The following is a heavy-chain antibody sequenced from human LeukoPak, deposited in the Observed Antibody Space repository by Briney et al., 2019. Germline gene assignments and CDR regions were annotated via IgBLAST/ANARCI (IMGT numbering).Heavy chain of an antibody. J-gene: IGHJ4*02. CDR3: AKDISGGDCPDY. Sequence: GGSLRLSCAASGFTFSTYAMSWVRQAPGKGLEWVSAFSGSGGNTYYADSVKGRFTISRDNSKNTLYLQMNSLRAEDTAVYYCAKDISGGDCPDYWGQGTLVTVSS. V-gene: IGHV3-23*01. CDR2: FSGSGGNT. CDR1: GFTFSTYA. D-gene: IGHD2-21*02.